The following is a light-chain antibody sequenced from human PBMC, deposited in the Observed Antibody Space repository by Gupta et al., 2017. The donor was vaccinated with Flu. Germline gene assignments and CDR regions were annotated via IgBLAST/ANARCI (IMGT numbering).Light chain of an antibody. CDR1: GGDIGDYKY. Sequence: SVTISCTGTGGDIGDYKYFSWYHQSPANPHSLIIFEVSNRPSRVASCFSGSKAGNTASLTIFGLKAEDEADYFCSSYSTSNTLVFGTGTQVSVL. CDR3: SSYSTSNTLV. J-gene: IGLJ1*01. V-gene: IGLV2-14*01. CDR2: EVS.